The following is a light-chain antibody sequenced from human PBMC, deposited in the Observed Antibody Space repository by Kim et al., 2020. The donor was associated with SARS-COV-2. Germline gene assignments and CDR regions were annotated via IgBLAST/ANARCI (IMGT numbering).Light chain of an antibody. CDR3: QQYTNWPPEYT. V-gene: IGKV3-15*01. Sequence: EIVMTQSQATLSVSPGERATLSCRASQSVRSNLAWYQQKPGQAPRLLIHAASTRATGIPARFSGSGSGTEFTLTISSLQSEDFAVYYCQQYTNWPPEYTFGQGTKLEI. CDR2: AAS. J-gene: IGKJ2*01. CDR1: QSVRSN.